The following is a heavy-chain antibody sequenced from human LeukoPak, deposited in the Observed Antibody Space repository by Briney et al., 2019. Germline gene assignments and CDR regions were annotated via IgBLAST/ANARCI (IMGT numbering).Heavy chain of an antibody. CDR3: ARDGIYSADIVVVPAARGDFDY. V-gene: IGHV1-18*01. CDR2: ISAYNGNT. Sequence: ASVKVSCKGSGYSFTVYSINWLRQAPGQGLEWMGWISAYNGNTNYAQKLQGRVTMTTDTSTSTAYMELRSLRSDDTAVYYCARDGIYSADIVVVPAARGDFDYWGQGTLVTVSS. J-gene: IGHJ4*02. D-gene: IGHD2-2*01. CDR1: GYSFTVYS.